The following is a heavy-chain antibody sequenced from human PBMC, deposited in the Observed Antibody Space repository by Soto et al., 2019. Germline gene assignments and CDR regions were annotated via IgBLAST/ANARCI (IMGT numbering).Heavy chain of an antibody. V-gene: IGHV1-46*01. CDR2: INPSGGST. D-gene: IGHD3-22*01. CDR3: ARGYYDSSGYYTAGSQFDY. Sequence: GXSVKVSCKASVYTFTSYYMHWVRQAPGQGLEWMGIINPSGGSTSYAQKFQGRVTMTRDTSTSTVYMELSSLRSEDTAVYYCARGYYDSSGYYTAGSQFDYWGQGTLVTVSS. CDR1: VYTFTSYY. J-gene: IGHJ4*02.